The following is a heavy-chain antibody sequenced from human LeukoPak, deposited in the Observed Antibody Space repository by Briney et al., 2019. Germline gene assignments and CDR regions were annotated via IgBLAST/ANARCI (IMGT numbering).Heavy chain of an antibody. D-gene: IGHD2-15*01. CDR2: ISFDGGNK. J-gene: IGHJ3*02. CDR1: GFTFSNAW. Sequence: PGGSLRLSCAASGFTFSNAWMSWVRQAPGKGLEWVALISFDGGNKYYTDSVKGRFTISRDNSKNTLYLQMDSLRAEDRAVYYCARGGGSKRYGYAFDIWGQGTVVTVSS. V-gene: IGHV3-30*03. CDR3: ARGGGSKRYGYAFDI.